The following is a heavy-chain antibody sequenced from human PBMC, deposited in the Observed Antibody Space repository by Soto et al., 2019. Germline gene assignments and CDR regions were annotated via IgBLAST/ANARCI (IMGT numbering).Heavy chain of an antibody. CDR3: AKDSDSSGPVYGEHIEY. D-gene: IGHD4-17*01. CDR2: ISWNSGTI. J-gene: IGHJ4*02. V-gene: IGHV3-9*01. Sequence: EVQLVESGGGLVQPGRSLRLSCAASRFTFDDYAMHWVRQVPGKGLEWVSGISWNSGTIAYADSVKGRFTISRDNAKNSLDLQMDSLRADDTAVYYCAKDSDSSGPVYGEHIEYWGQGTPVTVSS. CDR1: RFTFDDYA.